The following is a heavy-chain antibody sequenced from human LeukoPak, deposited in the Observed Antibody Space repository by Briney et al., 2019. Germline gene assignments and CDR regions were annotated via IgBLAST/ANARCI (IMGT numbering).Heavy chain of an antibody. J-gene: IGHJ6*02. Sequence: GGSLRLSCAASEFTFTSYELNWVRQAPGKGLEWVSYISSSGNTISYADSVKGRFTISRDNAKNSLYLQMNSLRAEDTAVYYCARERLHANVDNVHYYGMDVWGQGTTVTVSS. V-gene: IGHV3-48*03. CDR2: ISSSGNTI. D-gene: IGHD1-1*01. CDR3: ARERLHANVDNVHYYGMDV. CDR1: EFTFTSYE.